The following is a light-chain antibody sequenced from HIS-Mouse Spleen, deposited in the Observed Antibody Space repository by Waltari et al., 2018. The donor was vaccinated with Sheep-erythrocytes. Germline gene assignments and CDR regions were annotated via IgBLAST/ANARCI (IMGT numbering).Light chain of an antibody. CDR2: EGI. Sequence: QSALTQPASVSGSPGQSITISCTGTRRALGSSNLFSSYHQHPGKAPKLMIYEGIKRPSGVSNRFSGSKSGNTASLTISGLQAEDEADYYGCSYAGSSTFVVFGGGTKLTVL. J-gene: IGLJ2*01. CDR3: CSYAGSSTFVV. V-gene: IGLV2-23*01. CDR1: RRALGSSNL.